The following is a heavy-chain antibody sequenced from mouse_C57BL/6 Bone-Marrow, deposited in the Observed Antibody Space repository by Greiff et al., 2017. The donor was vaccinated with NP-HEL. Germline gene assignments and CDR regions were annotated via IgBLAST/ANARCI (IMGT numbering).Heavy chain of an antibody. CDR1: GYTFTDYY. CDR2: IYPGSGNT. CDR3: ARQRGRGWYFDV. J-gene: IGHJ1*03. V-gene: IGHV1-76*01. Sequence: VKLQESGAELVRPGASVKLSCKASGYTFTDYYINWVKQRPGQGLEWIARIYPGSGNTYYNEKFKGKATLTAEKSSSTAYMQLSSLTSEDSAVYFCARQRGRGWYFDVWGTGTTVTVSS.